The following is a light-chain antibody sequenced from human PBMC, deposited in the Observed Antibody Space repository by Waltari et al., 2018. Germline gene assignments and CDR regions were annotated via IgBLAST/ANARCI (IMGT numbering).Light chain of an antibody. CDR3: SSYTSSGTGVL. Sequence: QSALTQPASVSGSPGQSITISCTGTSSYVGGYNYVSWYQQHPGKAPNLMIYDVTNRPSGVSNRFSGSKSGNTASLTISGLQAEDEADYYCSSYTSSGTGVLFGGGTKLSVL. V-gene: IGLV2-14*03. J-gene: IGLJ2*01. CDR2: DVT. CDR1: SSYVGGYNY.